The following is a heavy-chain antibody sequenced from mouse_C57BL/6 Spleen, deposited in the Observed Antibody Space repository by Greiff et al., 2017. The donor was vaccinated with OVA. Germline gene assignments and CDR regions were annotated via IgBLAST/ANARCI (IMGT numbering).Heavy chain of an antibody. J-gene: IGHJ2*01. CDR2: IDPSDSET. V-gene: IGHV1-52*01. CDR1: GYTFTSYW. D-gene: IGHD2-2*01. Sequence: QVQLQQPGAELVRPGSSVKLSCKASGYTFTSYWMHWVKQRPIQGLEWIGNIDPSDSETHYNQKFKDKATLTVDKSSSKAYMQLSSLTSEDSAVYYCARSYGYDEGFDYWGQGTTLTVSS. CDR3: ARSYGYDEGFDY.